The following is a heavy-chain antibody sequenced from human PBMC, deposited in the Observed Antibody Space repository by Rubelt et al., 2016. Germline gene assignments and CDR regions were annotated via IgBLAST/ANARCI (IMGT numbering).Heavy chain of an antibody. Sequence: QVQLVQSGAEVKKPGASVKVSCKASGYTFTSYGISWVRPAPGQGLEWMGWVSAYDGNTNYAQKLQGRVTMTTDTSTSTAYMGLRSLRSDDTAVYFCARDQLALYAFDIWGQGTMVTVSS. CDR3: ARDQLALYAFDI. CDR1: GYTFTSYG. J-gene: IGHJ3*02. CDR2: VSAYDGNT. D-gene: IGHD1-1*01. V-gene: IGHV1-18*01.